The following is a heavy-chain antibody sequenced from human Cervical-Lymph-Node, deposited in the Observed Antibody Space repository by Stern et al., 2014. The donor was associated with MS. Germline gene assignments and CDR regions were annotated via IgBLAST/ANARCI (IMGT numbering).Heavy chain of an antibody. Sequence: VQLVESGGGVVQPGGSLRLSCAASEFTFNAYAMHWVRQAPGQGLEWVAVIWVDGTTKSYADSVKGRFTISRDKSKNTLYLQLNSLRAEDTAVFYCARGLYYFDYWGRGTLVTVSS. CDR2: IWVDGTTK. CDR3: ARGLYYFDY. J-gene: IGHJ4*02. CDR1: EFTFNAYA. V-gene: IGHV3-33*01.